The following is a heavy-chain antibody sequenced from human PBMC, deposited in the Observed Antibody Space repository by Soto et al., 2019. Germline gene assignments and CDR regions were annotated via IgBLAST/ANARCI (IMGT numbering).Heavy chain of an antibody. J-gene: IGHJ3*02. CDR3: ATWHLQEHAYDI. V-gene: IGHV3-23*01. CDR2: LYDLDGT. CDR1: GFTFNISA. Sequence: GGSLRLSCAASGFTFNISAMTWVRQAPGKGLEWVSALYDLDGTYYADSVKGRFTTSSDSSRTTVYLQMNSLRPDDTAVYSCATWHLQEHAYDIWGQGTMVTVS. D-gene: IGHD1-1*01.